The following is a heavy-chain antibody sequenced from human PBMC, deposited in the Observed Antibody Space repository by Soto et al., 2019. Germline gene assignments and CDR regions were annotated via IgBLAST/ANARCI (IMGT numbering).Heavy chain of an antibody. CDR1: GGSISSNSYY. Sequence: SETLSLTCAVSGGSISSNSYYWAWIRLPPGKGLEWIGSIYYSGSTYYNSTLKSRVTISVDTSKNQFSLKLSSVTAADTAVYYCARTPGVAGTGPIDYWGQGTLVTVSS. V-gene: IGHV4-39*01. J-gene: IGHJ4*02. CDR2: IYYSGST. D-gene: IGHD6-19*01. CDR3: ARTPGVAGTGPIDY.